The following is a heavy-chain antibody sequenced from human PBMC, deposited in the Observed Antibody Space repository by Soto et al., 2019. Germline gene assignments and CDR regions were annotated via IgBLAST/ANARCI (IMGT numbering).Heavy chain of an antibody. CDR1: GYTFTNYA. CDR3: ARDSQYSTDWQRFDS. CDR2: VNTYNGNP. J-gene: IGHJ4*02. D-gene: IGHD6-6*01. V-gene: IGHV1-18*01. Sequence: QVQLVQSGVEVKQPGASVQVSCKASGYTFTNYAISWVRQAPGRGLEWMGWVNTYNGNPNYAQIFQGRVTMTTDTSTGTDYMELRSLKSDDSAVYYCARDSQYSTDWQRFDSWGQGTLVTVSS.